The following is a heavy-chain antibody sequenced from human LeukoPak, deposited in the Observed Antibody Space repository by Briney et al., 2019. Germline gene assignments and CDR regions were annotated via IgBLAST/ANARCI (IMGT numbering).Heavy chain of an antibody. CDR3: ARDRSSGWYSRWFDP. V-gene: IGHV4-38-2*02. CDR2: IYHSGST. Sequence: PSETLSLTCTVSGYSISSGYYWGWIRQPPGKGLEWIGSIYHSGSTYYNPSLKSRVTISVDKSKNQFSLKLSSVTAADTAVYYCARDRSSGWYSRWFDPWGQGTLVTVSS. J-gene: IGHJ5*02. CDR1: GYSISSGYY. D-gene: IGHD6-19*01.